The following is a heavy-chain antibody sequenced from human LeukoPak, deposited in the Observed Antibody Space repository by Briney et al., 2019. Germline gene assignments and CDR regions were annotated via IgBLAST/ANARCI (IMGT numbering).Heavy chain of an antibody. V-gene: IGHV3-20*01. CDR2: INRNGGST. CDR1: GFTFDDYD. CDR3: ARGSWVYYMDV. D-gene: IGHD6-13*01. Sequence: GGSLRLSCAASGFTFDDYDMIWVRQAPGKGLEWVSGINRNGGSTGYADSVKGRFTISRDNPKNSLYLQMNSLRADDTALYHCARGSWVYYMDVWGKGTTVTVSS. J-gene: IGHJ6*03.